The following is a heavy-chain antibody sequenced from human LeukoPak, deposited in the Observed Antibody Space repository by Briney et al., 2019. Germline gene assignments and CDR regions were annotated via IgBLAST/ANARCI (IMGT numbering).Heavy chain of an antibody. CDR3: ARGGYSGYAYYYYYYGMDV. CDR1: GGSISSYY. Sequence: SETLSLTCTVSGGSISSYYWSWIRQPAGKGLEWIGRIYTSGSTNYNPSLKSRVTMSVDTSKNQFSLKLSSVTAADTAVYYCARGGYSGYAYYYYYYGMDVWGKGTTVTVSS. V-gene: IGHV4-4*07. CDR2: IYTSGST. J-gene: IGHJ6*04. D-gene: IGHD5-12*01.